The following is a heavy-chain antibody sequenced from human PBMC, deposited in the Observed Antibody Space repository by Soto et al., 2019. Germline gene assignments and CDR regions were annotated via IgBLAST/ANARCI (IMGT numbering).Heavy chain of an antibody. CDR2: IYTSGST. CDR1: GGSISSYY. V-gene: IGHV4-4*07. J-gene: IGHJ4*02. CDR3: ARGIKDYYDSSAAFDY. Sequence: QVQLQESGPGLVKTSETLSLTCTVSGGSISSYYWSWIRQPAGKGLEWIGRIYTSGSTNYNPSLKSRVTMSVDTSKNQFSLKLSSVTAADTAVYYCARGIKDYYDSSAAFDYWGQGTLVTVSS. D-gene: IGHD3-22*01.